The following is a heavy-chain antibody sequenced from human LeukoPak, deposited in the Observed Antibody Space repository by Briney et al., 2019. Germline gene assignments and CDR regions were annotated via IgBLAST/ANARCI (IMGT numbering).Heavy chain of an antibody. CDR1: GGSVSSGSYY. J-gene: IGHJ6*04. V-gene: IGHV4-61*01. CDR3: ARDKDIVVVPAAMTWDYYYGMDV. CDR2: IYYSGST. D-gene: IGHD2-2*01. Sequence: SETLSLTCTVSGGSVSSGSYYWSWIRQPPGKGLEWIGYIYYSGSTNYNPSLKSRVTISVDTSKNQFSLKLSSVTAADTAVYYCARDKDIVVVPAAMTWDYYYGMDVWGKGTTVTVSS.